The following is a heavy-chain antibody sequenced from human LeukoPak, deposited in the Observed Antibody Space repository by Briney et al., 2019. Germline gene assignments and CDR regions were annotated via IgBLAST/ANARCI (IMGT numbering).Heavy chain of an antibody. Sequence: SETLSLTCTVSDNSISSYYWSWIRQPPGKGLEWIGYIYYSGSTNYNPSLKSRVTISVDTSKNQFSLKLSSVTAADTAVYYCARHPKLLWFGETNWFDPWGQGTLVTVSS. CDR1: DNSISSYY. CDR3: ARHPKLLWFGETNWFDP. V-gene: IGHV4-59*08. CDR2: IYYSGST. D-gene: IGHD3-10*01. J-gene: IGHJ5*02.